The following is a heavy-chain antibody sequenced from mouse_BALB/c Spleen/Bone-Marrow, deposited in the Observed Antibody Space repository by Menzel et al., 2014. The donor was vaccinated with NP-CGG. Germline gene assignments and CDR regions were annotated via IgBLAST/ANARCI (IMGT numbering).Heavy chain of an antibody. V-gene: IGHV5-12*02. CDR3: ARQLAYAMDY. Sequence: EVKLMESGGGLVQPGGSLKLSCATSGFTFSDYYMYWVRQTPEKRLEWVAYITKGGGSTYYPDIVKGRFTISRDNAKNTLYLQVSRLKSEDTAMYYCARQLAYAMDYWGQGTSVTVSS. CDR2: ITKGGGST. J-gene: IGHJ4*01. D-gene: IGHD4-1*01. CDR1: GFTFSDYY.